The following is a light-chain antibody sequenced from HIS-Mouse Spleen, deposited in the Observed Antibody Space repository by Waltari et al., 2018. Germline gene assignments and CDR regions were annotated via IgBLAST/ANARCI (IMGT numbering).Light chain of an antibody. V-gene: IGLV2-14*03. J-gene: IGLJ1*01. Sequence: QSALTQPASVSGSPGQSITISCTGTSSDVGGYHYVSWYQQHPGKAPKLMIYDVSNRPSGVSNRFSGSKSGNTASLTISGLQAEDEADYYCCSYAGSYTGVFGTGTKVTVL. CDR3: CSYAGSYTGV. CDR2: DVS. CDR1: SSDVGGYHY.